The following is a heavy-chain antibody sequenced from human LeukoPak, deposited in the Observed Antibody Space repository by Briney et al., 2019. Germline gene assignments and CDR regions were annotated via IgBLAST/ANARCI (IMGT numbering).Heavy chain of an antibody. V-gene: IGHV3-20*04. J-gene: IGHJ4*02. CDR3: AREDSDYTGGGGGDY. D-gene: IGHD3-16*01. CDR2: INWNGGST. CDR1: GFTFDDYG. Sequence: GGSLRLSCAASGFTFDDYGMSWVRQAPGQGLEWVSGINWNGGSTGYADSVKGRFTISRDNAKNSLYLQMNSLRAEDTALYYCAREDSDYTGGGGGDYWGQGILVTVSS.